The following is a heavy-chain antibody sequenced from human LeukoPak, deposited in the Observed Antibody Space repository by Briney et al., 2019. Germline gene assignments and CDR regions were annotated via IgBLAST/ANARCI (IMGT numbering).Heavy chain of an antibody. J-gene: IGHJ4*02. D-gene: IGHD3-22*01. Sequence: PSETLSLTCTVSGGSISNYYWSWIRQPPGKGLEWIGYIYYSGSTNYNPSLKSRVTISVDTSKNQFSLKLSSVTAADTAVYYCARRPYYYDSSGYFWGQGTLVTVSS. CDR3: ARRPYYYDSSGYF. CDR1: GGSISNYY. V-gene: IGHV4-59*08. CDR2: IYYSGST.